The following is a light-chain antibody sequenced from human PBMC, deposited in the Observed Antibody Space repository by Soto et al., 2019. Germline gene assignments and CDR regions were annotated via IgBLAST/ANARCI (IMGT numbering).Light chain of an antibody. J-gene: IGKJ5*01. CDR1: QIVSSSY. CDR3: QERSDWPPIA. V-gene: IGKV3D-20*02. Sequence: SWSIGESGTLSGRASQIVSSSYLAWYQQKPRQAPRLLIYGASSGATGIPDRFSGSGSGTDFTLTIRRLEPEDFAVYYCQERSDWPPIAVGQGTRLEIK. CDR2: GAS.